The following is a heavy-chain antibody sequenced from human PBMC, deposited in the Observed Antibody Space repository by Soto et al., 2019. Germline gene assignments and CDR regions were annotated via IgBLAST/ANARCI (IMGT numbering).Heavy chain of an antibody. V-gene: IGHV3-53*01. D-gene: IGHD3-10*01. CDR1: GFTVTSYY. J-gene: IGHJ6*02. CDR3: ARDYYYGSGNYYRADYYHYGMDV. CDR2: IYTGGNT. Sequence: PGGSLRLSCAASGFTVTSYYMSWVRQAPGKGLEWVSLIYTGGNTNYADSVKGRFTISRDNSKNTLYLQMNSLRAEDTAVYYRARDYYYGSGNYYRADYYHYGMDVWGQGTTVTVSS.